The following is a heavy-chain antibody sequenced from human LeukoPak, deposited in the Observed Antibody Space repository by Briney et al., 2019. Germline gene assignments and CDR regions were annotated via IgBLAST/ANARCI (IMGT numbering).Heavy chain of an antibody. V-gene: IGHV7-4-1*02. CDR1: GYIFNSYA. D-gene: IGHD5-12*01. CDR3: ARESGIVAY. CDR2: INTNTGNP. J-gene: IGHJ4*02. Sequence: ASVKVSCKASGYIFNSYAMNWARQAPGQGLEWMGWINTNTGNPTYAQGFTGRFVFSLDTSVNTAYLQISSLKAEDTAVYYCARESGIVAYWGQGTLVTVSS.